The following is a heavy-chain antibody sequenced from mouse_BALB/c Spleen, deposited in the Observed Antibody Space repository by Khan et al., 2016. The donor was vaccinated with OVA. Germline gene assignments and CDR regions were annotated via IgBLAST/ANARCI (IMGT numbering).Heavy chain of an antibody. V-gene: IGHV1-77*01. J-gene: IGHJ3*01. CDR1: GYTFTDYY. Sequence: QVQLQQSGAELARPGASVKLSCKASGYTFTDYYINWVKQRTGQRLEWIGEISPGSGDTYYNEKFKGKATLTADKSSTTAYMQLSSLTSEASAVYFCARRNYFGYTFAYWGQGTLVTGSA. D-gene: IGHD1-2*01. CDR3: ARRNYFGYTFAY. CDR2: ISPGSGDT.